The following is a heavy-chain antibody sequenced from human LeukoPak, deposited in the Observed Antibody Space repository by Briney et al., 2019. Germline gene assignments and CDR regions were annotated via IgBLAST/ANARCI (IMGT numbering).Heavy chain of an antibody. D-gene: IGHD3-10*01. CDR3: ARRGAQGGFDF. CDR2: INPSGGST. V-gene: IGHV1-46*01. Sequence: GASVKVSCKASGYTLTSYYLHWVRQAPGQGLEWMGIINPSGGSTTYAQKFQGRVTMTRDASTSTVYMELSSPRSDDTAVYYCARRGAQGGFDFWGQGTMVTVSS. J-gene: IGHJ3*01. CDR1: GYTLTSYY.